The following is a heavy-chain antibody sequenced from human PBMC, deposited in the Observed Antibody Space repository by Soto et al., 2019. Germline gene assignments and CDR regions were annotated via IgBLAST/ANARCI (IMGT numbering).Heavy chain of an antibody. V-gene: IGHV3-7*01. CDR3: ARYCASPRGGHGGGCDP. CDR2: IKQDGSDK. D-gene: IGHD2-2*01. J-gene: IGHJ5*02. Sequence: EVQLVESGGGLVQPGGSLRLSCAASGFTFSAYWMSWVRQAPGKGLEWVANIKQDGSDKKYVDSVKGRFTISRDNAQNSVYLQMNSLRGEDTGVDRCARYCASPRGGHGGGCDPWGQGTLVTVS. CDR1: GFTFSAYW.